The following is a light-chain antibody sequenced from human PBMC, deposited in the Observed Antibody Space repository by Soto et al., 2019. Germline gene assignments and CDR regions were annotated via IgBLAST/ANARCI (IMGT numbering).Light chain of an antibody. J-gene: IGLJ2*01. CDR2: DVS. V-gene: IGLV2-14*01. Sequence: QSALTQPASVSGSPGQSMTISCTGTSSDVGGYIYVSWHQQHPGTAPKLMIYDVSNRPSGVSNRFSGSKSGNTASLTISGLQAEDEADYYCSSFTSSNTLVFGGGTKVTVL. CDR3: SSFTSSNTLV. CDR1: SSDVGGYIY.